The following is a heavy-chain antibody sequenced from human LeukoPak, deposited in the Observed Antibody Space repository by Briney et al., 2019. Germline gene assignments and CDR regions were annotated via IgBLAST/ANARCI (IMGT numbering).Heavy chain of an antibody. V-gene: IGHV4-59*01. CDR1: GGSISSYY. CDR2: IYYSGST. J-gene: IGHJ5*02. D-gene: IGHD2-21*01. CDR3: ARSPDVVETWFDL. Sequence: SETLSLTCTVSGGSISSYYWSWIRQPPGKGLEWIGYIYYSGSTNYNPSLRSRVTISLDTSKKQFSLKLSSVTAADTAIYYCARSPDVVETWFDLWGQGTLVTVSS.